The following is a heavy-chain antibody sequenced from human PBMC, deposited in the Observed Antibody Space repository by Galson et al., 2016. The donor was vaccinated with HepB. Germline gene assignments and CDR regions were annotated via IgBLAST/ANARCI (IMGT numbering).Heavy chain of an antibody. J-gene: IGHJ4*02. CDR1: GFTFRSYA. D-gene: IGHD2-15*01. Sequence: SLRLSCAASGFTFRSYAMHWVRQAPGKGLEWVSAISGSGVRTYYADSVKGRFTISRDNSKKTVYLQMSSLRAEDTAVYYCARLFGGYIDYWGQGTLVTVSS. V-gene: IGHV3-23*01. CDR2: ISGSGVRT. CDR3: ARLFGGYIDY.